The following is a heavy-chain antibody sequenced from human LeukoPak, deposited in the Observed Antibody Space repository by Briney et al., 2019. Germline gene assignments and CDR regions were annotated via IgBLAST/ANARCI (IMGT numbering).Heavy chain of an antibody. CDR1: GFTFSSFT. J-gene: IGHJ4*02. D-gene: IGHD2-21*02. CDR3: ARGVSFRMVGTATDFDY. Sequence: GGSLRLSCAASGFTFSSFTMNWVRQAPGRGLEWVSSITSSTNYMHYADSVKGRFTISKDNAKNSLYLQMNSLRAEDTAVYYCARGVSFRMVGTATDFDYWGQGTLVTVSS. V-gene: IGHV3-21*01. CDR2: ITSSTNYM.